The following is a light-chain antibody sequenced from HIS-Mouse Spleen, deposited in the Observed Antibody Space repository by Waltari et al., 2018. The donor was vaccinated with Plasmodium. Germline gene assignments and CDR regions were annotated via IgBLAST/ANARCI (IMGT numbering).Light chain of an antibody. Sequence: SSELTQDPAVSVALGQTVRITCKGDSLRSYNASWYQQKPGQAPVLVNYGKNNRPSGIPDRFSGSSSGNTASLTITGAQAEDEADYYCNSRDSSGTHGVFGGGTKLTVL. CDR2: GKN. CDR3: NSRDSSGTHGV. CDR1: SLRSYN. V-gene: IGLV3-19*01. J-gene: IGLJ2*01.